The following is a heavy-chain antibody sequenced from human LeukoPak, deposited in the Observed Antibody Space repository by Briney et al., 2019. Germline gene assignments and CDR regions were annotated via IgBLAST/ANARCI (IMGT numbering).Heavy chain of an antibody. J-gene: IGHJ3*02. D-gene: IGHD3-3*01. CDR2: ISGSGGST. CDR1: GFTFSGYW. Sequence: TGGSLRLSCAASGFTFSGYWMHWVRQAPGKGLEWVSGISGSGGSTYYADSVKGRFTISRDNSMNTLYLQMNSLRAEDTAVFYCAKSQSGHDAFDIWGQGTMVTVSS. CDR3: AKSQSGHDAFDI. V-gene: IGHV3-23*01.